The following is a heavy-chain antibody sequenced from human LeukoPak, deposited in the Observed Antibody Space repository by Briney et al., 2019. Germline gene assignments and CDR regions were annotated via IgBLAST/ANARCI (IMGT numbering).Heavy chain of an antibody. V-gene: IGHV5-51*01. CDR2: IYPSDSDT. J-gene: IGHJ4*02. Sequence: GESLKISCKGSGYSFTNYWIGWVRQMPGKGLEWMAIIYPSDSDTGYSPSFRGQVTISADKSISAAYLQWSSLKASDTAMYYCARRLRYSDGGYFDYWGQGTLVTVSS. CDR1: GYSFTNYW. CDR3: ARRLRYSDGGYFDY. D-gene: IGHD3-9*01.